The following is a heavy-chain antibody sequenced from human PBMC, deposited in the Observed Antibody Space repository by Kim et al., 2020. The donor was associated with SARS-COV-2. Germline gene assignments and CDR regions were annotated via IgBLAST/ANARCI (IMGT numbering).Heavy chain of an antibody. Sequence: YLDSLTGRFTISRDYAKSSLSLQMVSLGVEDTAMYYCASAGYYYDTRDFDYWGQGTLVTVSS. D-gene: IGHD3-22*01. J-gene: IGHJ4*02. CDR3: ASAGYYYDTRDFDY. V-gene: IGHV3-7*03.